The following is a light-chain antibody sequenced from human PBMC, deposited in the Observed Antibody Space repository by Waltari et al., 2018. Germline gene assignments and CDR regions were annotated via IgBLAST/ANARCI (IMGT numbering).Light chain of an antibody. CDR1: SGDVGQFDL. J-gene: IGLJ3*02. CDR2: AVT. Sequence: QTALSQPASVSGSPGQSITISCTGSSGDVGQFDLVAWYQQYPGRSPQLIIYAVTKRPSGVSSRFSGSKSGNTAVLTISGLQAEDEADYYCCSYVGSNIYWVFGGGTKLTVL. V-gene: IGLV2-23*02. CDR3: CSYVGSNIYWV.